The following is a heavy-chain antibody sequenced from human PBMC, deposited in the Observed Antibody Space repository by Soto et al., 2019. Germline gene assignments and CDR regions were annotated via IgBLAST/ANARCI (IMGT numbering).Heavy chain of an antibody. V-gene: IGHV3-33*01. J-gene: IGHJ6*02. CDR1: GFTFSSYG. CDR3: ARDVALVGMDV. D-gene: IGHD3-3*02. CDR2: IWYDGSNK. Sequence: GGSLRLSCAASGFTFSSYGMHWVRQAPGKGLEWVAVIWYDGSNKYYADSVKGRFTISRDNSKNTLYLQMNSLRAEDTAVYYCARDVALVGMDVWGQGTTVTVSS.